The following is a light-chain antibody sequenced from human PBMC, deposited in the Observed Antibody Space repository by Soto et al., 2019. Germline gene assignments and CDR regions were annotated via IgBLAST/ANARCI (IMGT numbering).Light chain of an antibody. Sequence: DIQLTQSPSFLSASVGDRVTITCRASQGISSYLAWYQQKPGKAPKLLIYAASTLQSGLPSRFSGSGSGTEFTLTISSLQPEDFATYYCQQLNSYPLFGGGTKVEIK. J-gene: IGKJ4*01. CDR3: QQLNSYPL. CDR1: QGISSY. CDR2: AAS. V-gene: IGKV1-9*01.